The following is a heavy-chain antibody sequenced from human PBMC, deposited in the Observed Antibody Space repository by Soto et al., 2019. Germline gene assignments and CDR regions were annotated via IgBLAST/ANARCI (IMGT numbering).Heavy chain of an antibody. V-gene: IGHV3-53*01. CDR1: GFSVSGSY. D-gene: IGHD6-19*01. J-gene: IGHJ4*02. CDR2: IYRGGGT. CDR3: ARGWGRGWLEFFDS. Sequence: PCGSLRLSCAASGFSVSGSYMGWVRQAPGKGLESVSVIYRGGGTYYVDSVKGRFTLSRDNSENTPYLQMNSLRADDTAVYYCARGWGRGWLEFFDSWSQGALVTVSS.